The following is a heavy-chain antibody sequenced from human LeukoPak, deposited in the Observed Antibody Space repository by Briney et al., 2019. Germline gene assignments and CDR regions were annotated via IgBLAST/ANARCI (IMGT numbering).Heavy chain of an antibody. Sequence: GESLKISCKGSGYSFTSYWIGWVRQMPGKGLEWMGIIYPGDSDTRYSPSFQGQVTISADKSISTAYLQWSSLKASDTAMYYCARNLYYYDSSGYQQYNWLDPWGQGTLVTVSS. CDR2: IYPGDSDT. CDR3: ARNLYYYDSSGYQQYNWLDP. D-gene: IGHD3-22*01. V-gene: IGHV5-51*01. CDR1: GYSFTSYW. J-gene: IGHJ5*02.